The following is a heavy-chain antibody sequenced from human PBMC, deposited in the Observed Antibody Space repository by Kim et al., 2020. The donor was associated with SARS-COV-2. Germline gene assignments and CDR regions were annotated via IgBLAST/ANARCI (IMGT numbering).Heavy chain of an antibody. V-gene: IGHV3-74*01. CDR2: ISHDGRDT. D-gene: IGHD3-10*01. CDR1: GFIIRQDW. Sequence: GGSLRLSCAASGFIIRQDWMHWVRQGPGKGLEWVSHISHDGRDTNYADSVKGRFTISRDDAKNTLSLQMNSLRADDTAIYYCAFGGQGGRGVWGRGTTVTVSS. J-gene: IGHJ6*02. CDR3: AFGGQGGRGV.